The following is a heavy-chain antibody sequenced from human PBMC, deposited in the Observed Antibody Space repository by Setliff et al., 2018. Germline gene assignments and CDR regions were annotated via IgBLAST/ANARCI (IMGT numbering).Heavy chain of an antibody. J-gene: IGHJ6*03. CDR3: AREGVDTRSSTDYRSYMDV. CDR1: GGSFSSYG. D-gene: IGHD5-18*01. V-gene: IGHV1-69*05. Sequence: SVKVSCKASGGSFSSYGITWVRQAPGQGLEWMGGTIPMFGTTNYAQKFQGRVTIITDESTSTAYMELSSLRSEDTAVYFCAREGVDTRSSTDYRSYMDVWGKGTTVTVSS. CDR2: TIPMFGTT.